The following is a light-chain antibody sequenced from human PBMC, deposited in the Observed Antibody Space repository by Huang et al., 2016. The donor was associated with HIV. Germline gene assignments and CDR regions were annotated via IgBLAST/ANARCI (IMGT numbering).Light chain of an antibody. CDR1: QDISNY. V-gene: IGKV1-17*03. CDR2: AAS. J-gene: IGKJ1*01. Sequence: DIQLTQSPSAMSASVGDRVSITCRASQDISNYLAWFQQKPGGAPKRLIYAASSVQSGVPSGFSGSRSGTKFTLTISSLQPEDFATYYCLQHHGYPRTFGQGTNV. CDR3: LQHHGYPRT.